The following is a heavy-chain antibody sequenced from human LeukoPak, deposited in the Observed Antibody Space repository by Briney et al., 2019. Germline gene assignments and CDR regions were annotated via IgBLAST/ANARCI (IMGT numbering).Heavy chain of an antibody. D-gene: IGHD3-3*01. V-gene: IGHV3-48*03. CDR1: DLTFSNYE. CDR2: ISSSSSAI. CDR3: ARGRYDFWSGPRAYYFDY. Sequence: GGSLRLSCTSSDLTFSNYEMHWVRQAPGKGLDWVSYISSSSSAIYYADSVEGRFTISRDNAKNSLYLQMNSLRAEDTAIYYCARGRYDFWSGPRAYYFDYWGQGTLVTVSS. J-gene: IGHJ4*01.